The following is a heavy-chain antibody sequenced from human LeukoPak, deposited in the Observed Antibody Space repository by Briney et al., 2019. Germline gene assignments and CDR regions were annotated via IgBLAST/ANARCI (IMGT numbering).Heavy chain of an antibody. D-gene: IGHD6-13*01. CDR1: GYTFTSYD. CDR2: MNPNSGNT. CDR3: ARGRGMAADNWFDP. V-gene: IGHV1-8*01. Sequence: ASVKVSCKASGYTFTSYDINWVRQATGQGLEWMGWMNPNSGNTGYAQKFQGRVTMTRNTSISTAYMELSSLRSEDTAVYYCARGRGMAADNWFDPWGQGTLVTVSS. J-gene: IGHJ5*02.